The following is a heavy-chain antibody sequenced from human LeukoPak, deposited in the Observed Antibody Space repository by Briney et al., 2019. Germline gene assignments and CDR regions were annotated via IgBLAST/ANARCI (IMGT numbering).Heavy chain of an antibody. D-gene: IGHD2-2*01. J-gene: IGHJ5*02. CDR3: ARETIGRYCSSTSCYWWFDP. CDR1: GGSISSGGYY. CDR2: IYYSGST. Sequence: SETLSLTCTVSGGSISSGGYYWSWIRQHPGKGLEWIGYIYYSGSTYYNPSLKSRVTISVDTSKNQFSLKLSSVTAADTAVYYCARETIGRYCSSTSCYWWFDPWGQGTLVTVSS. V-gene: IGHV4-31*03.